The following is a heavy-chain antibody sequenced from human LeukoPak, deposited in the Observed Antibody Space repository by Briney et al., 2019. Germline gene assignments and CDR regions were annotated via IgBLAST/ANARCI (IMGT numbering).Heavy chain of an antibody. J-gene: IGHJ4*02. D-gene: IGHD5-18*01. V-gene: IGHV3-74*01. CDR2: INGDGSSL. CDR3: ARDKGYSQDY. CDR1: GFTFRNYW. Sequence: GGSLRLSCAASGFTFRNYWMHWVRQAPGKGLVWVSHINGDGSSLSYADSVKGRFTISRDDAKNTLYLQLSNLRVEDMAVYYCARDKGYSQDYWGQGTLVTVSS.